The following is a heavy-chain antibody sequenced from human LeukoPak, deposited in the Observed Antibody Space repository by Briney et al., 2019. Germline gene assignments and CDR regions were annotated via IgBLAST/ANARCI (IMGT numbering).Heavy chain of an antibody. CDR1: GSTFSSYE. CDR3: ASGALQLWGPNF. Sequence: PGGSLRLSCAASGSTFSSYEMNWVRQAPGKGLEWVSYISSSGSTIFYADSVKGRFTISRDNAKNSLYLQMNSLRAEDTAVYYCASGALQLWGPNFGGPGTLVTVSS. D-gene: IGHD5-18*01. V-gene: IGHV3-48*03. J-gene: IGHJ4*02. CDR2: ISSSGSTI.